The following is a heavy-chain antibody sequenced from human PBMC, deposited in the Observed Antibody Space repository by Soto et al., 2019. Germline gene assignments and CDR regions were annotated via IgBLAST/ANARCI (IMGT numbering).Heavy chain of an antibody. D-gene: IGHD2-15*01. V-gene: IGHV1-3*01. CDR1: GYTFTRYT. CDR2: INPDNGNT. Sequence: VASVKVFFKASGYTFTRYTMNWVRQAPGQRLEWMGWINPDNGNTKSSQKFQDRVIITRDTSASIAYMDLSSLRSEDTAVYYCARGIATGQLDPWGQGTLVTVSS. CDR3: ARGIATGQLDP. J-gene: IGHJ5*02.